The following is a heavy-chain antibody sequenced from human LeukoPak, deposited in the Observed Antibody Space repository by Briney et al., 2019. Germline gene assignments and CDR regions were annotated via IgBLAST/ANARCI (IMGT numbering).Heavy chain of an antibody. Sequence: ASVKVSCKASGGTFGNFAISWVRQAPGQGLEWMGWISTYNGDTNYAQKLQGRVTMTADTSTSTTYMELRSLRSDDTAVYYCALIPYCTTATCYYFDFWGQGTLVTVSS. V-gene: IGHV1-18*01. CDR2: ISTYNGDT. CDR1: GGTFGNFA. CDR3: ALIPYCTTATCYYFDF. D-gene: IGHD2-2*01. J-gene: IGHJ4*02.